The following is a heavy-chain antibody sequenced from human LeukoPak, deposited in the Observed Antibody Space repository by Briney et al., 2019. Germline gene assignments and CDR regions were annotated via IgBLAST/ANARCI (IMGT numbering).Heavy chain of an antibody. CDR1: GGSIGSYY. CDR3: ARDLGFGSRPRQYFDY. J-gene: IGHJ4*02. CDR2: IYTSGST. D-gene: IGHD2-15*01. V-gene: IGHV4-4*07. Sequence: PSETLSLTCTVSGGSIGSYYWSWIRQPAGKGLEWIGRIYTSGSTNYNPSLKSRVTMSVDTSKNQFSLKLSSVTAADTAVYYCARDLGFGSRPRQYFDYWGQGTLVTVSS.